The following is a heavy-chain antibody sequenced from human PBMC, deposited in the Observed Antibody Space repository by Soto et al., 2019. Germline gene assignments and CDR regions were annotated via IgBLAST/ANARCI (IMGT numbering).Heavy chain of an antibody. V-gene: IGHV4-4*07. CDR3: VRDGTKTLRDWFDP. Sequence: SGTLSLTCTGSGASISGFYWSWIRTSAGKGLEWIGRIYATGTTDYNPSLKSRVMMSVDTSKKQFSLKLRSVTAADTAVYYCVRDGTKTLRDWFDPWGQGISVTVSS. J-gene: IGHJ5*02. CDR1: GASISGFY. CDR2: IYATGTT. D-gene: IGHD1-1*01.